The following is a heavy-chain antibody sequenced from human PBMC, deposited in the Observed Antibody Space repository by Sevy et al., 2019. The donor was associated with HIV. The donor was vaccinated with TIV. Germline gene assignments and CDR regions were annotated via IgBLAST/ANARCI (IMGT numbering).Heavy chain of an antibody. J-gene: IGHJ1*01. Sequence: GVSLRLSCAASGFTFSSYGMHWVRQAPGKGLEWVAVIWYDGSNKYYADSVKGRFTISRDNSKNTLYLQMNSLRAEDTAVYYCATGRGDWNSAYFQHWGQGTLVTVSS. CDR1: GFTFSSYG. V-gene: IGHV3-33*08. CDR2: IWYDGSNK. CDR3: ATGRGDWNSAYFQH. D-gene: IGHD1-7*01.